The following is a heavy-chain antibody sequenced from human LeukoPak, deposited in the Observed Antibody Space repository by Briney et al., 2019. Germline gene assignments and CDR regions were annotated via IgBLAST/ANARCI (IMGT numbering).Heavy chain of an antibody. CDR1: GDSISSYY. CDR2: TYYSGST. D-gene: IGHD5-24*01. Sequence: KPTATLSLTCTVSGDSISSYYWSWIRQPPGKGLEWIGYTYYSGSTNYTPSLKSRVHISVDTSKNRFSLKLRSVPAADTAVYYCARHVTISGPYDASDIWGQGTMVTVS. V-gene: IGHV4-59*08. J-gene: IGHJ3*02. CDR3: ARHVTISGPYDASDI.